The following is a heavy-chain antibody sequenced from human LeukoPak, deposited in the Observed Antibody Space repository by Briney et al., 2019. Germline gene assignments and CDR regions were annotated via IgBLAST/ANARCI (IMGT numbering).Heavy chain of an antibody. V-gene: IGHV3-74*01. CDR1: GFTFSRFS. J-gene: IGHJ4*02. CDR3: AIDPNWGTHS. D-gene: IGHD7-27*01. CDR2: ISADGSST. Sequence: GGSLRLSCAASGFTFSRFSMHWVRQVPGKGLVWFSRISADGSSTNYADSVKGRFTISRDNSKNALYLQMNSLRVEDTAVYYCAIDPNWGTHSWGQGVLVTVSS.